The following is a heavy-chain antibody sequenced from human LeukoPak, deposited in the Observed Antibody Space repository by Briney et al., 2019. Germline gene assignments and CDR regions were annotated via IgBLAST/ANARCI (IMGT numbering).Heavy chain of an antibody. CDR2: IYYSGST. Sequence: SETLSLTCTVSGGSISSSSYYWGWIRQPPGKGLEWIGSIYYSGSTYYNPSLKSRVTISVDTSKSQFSLKLSSVTAADTAVYYCARHGADYGDYVFDYWGQGTLVTVSS. CDR1: GGSISSSSYY. V-gene: IGHV4-39*01. J-gene: IGHJ4*02. CDR3: ARHGADYGDYVFDY. D-gene: IGHD4-17*01.